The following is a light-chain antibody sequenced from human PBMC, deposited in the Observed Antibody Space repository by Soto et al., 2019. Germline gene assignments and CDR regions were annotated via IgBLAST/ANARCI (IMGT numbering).Light chain of an antibody. CDR2: DVS. Sequence: DIQMTQSPSTLSASVGDTVTVTCRASQSISSWLAWYQQKPGKAPKLLIYDVSSLESGVPSRFSGSGFGTEFTLTISSLQPDDFATYYCQHYSNYSPWPFGQGTKVDIK. V-gene: IGKV1-5*01. J-gene: IGKJ1*01. CDR1: QSISSW. CDR3: QHYSNYSPWP.